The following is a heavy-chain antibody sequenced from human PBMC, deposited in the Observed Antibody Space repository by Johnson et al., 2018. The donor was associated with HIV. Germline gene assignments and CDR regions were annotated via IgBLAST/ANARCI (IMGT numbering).Heavy chain of an antibody. CDR2: IKQDGSEK. CDR3: ARDLGVVGATTAFDI. CDR1: GFTFSSYW. V-gene: IGHV3-7*05. J-gene: IGHJ3*02. Sequence: VQLVESGGGLVQPGGSLRLSCAASGFTFSSYWMSWVRQAPGKGLEWVANIKQDGSEKYYVYSVKGRFTISRDNAKNSLYLQMNSLRAEDTAVYYCARDLGVVGATTAFDIWGQGTMVTVSS. D-gene: IGHD1-26*01.